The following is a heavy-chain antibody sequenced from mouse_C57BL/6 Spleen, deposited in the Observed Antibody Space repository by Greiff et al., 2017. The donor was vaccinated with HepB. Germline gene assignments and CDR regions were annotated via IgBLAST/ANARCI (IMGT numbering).Heavy chain of an antibody. Sequence: EVQLQQPGPELVKPGASVKIPCKASGYTFTDYNMDWVKQSHGKSLEWIGDINPNNGGTIYNQKFKGKATLTVDKSSSTAYMELRSLTSEDTAVYYCARVVFRRPYAMDYWGQGTSVTVSS. J-gene: IGHJ4*01. CDR2: INPNNGGT. CDR3: ARVVFRRPYAMDY. CDR1: GYTFTDYN. V-gene: IGHV1-18*01.